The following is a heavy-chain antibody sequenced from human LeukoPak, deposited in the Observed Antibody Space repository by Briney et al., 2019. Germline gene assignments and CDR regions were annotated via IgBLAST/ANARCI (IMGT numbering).Heavy chain of an antibody. CDR1: GYTLTELS. CDR2: FDPEDGET. J-gene: IGHJ4*02. D-gene: IGHD3-10*01. Sequence: ASVKVSCKVSGYTLTELSMHWVRQAPGKGLEWMGGFDPEDGETIYAQKFQGRVTMTEDTSTDTAYMELSSLRSEDTAVYYCATSPITMVRGVISYFDYWGQGTLVTVSS. V-gene: IGHV1-24*01. CDR3: ATSPITMVRGVISYFDY.